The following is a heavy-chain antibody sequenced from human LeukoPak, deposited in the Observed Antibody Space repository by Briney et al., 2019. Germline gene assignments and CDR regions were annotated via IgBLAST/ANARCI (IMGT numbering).Heavy chain of an antibody. CDR3: ARPRRDGYNYDFDF. CDR2: ISGSGGST. V-gene: IGHV3-23*01. D-gene: IGHD5-24*01. J-gene: IGHJ4*02. Sequence: GGSLRLSCAASGFTFSSYAMSWVRQAPGKGLEWVSAISGSGGSTYYADSVKGRFTISRDNSKNTLYLQMNSLRAEDTAVYYCARPRRDGYNYDFDFWGQGTLVTVSS. CDR1: GFTFSSYA.